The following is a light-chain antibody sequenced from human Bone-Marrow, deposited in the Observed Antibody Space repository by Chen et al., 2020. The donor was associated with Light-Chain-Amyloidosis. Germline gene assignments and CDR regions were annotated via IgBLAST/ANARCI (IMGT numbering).Light chain of an antibody. V-gene: IGLV1-40*01. CDR1: TSNIGAGYG. J-gene: IGLJ2*01. CDR2: GNT. CDR3: QSYDSSLSSSV. Sequence: QSVLTQPPSVSGAPGQRVTISRTGSTSNIGAGYGVHWYQQVPGTAPKLLIYGNTNRPSGVPDRFSASKSGTSASLAITGLQAEDEADYYCQSYDSSLSSSVFGGGTKLTVL.